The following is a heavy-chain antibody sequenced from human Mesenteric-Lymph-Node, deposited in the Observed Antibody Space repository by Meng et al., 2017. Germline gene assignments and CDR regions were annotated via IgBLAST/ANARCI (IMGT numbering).Heavy chain of an antibody. CDR3: ARDYYGGDCYPYYFDY. V-gene: IGHV1-46*01. D-gene: IGHD2-21*02. CDR1: GYTFTSYY. CDR2: INPSGGST. J-gene: IGHJ4*02. Sequence: ASVKVSCKASGYTFTSYYMHWVRQAPGQGLEWMGIINPSGGSTSYAQKFQGRVTMTRDTSTSTVYMELSSLRSEDTAVYYCARDYYGGDCYPYYFDYWGQGTLVTVSS.